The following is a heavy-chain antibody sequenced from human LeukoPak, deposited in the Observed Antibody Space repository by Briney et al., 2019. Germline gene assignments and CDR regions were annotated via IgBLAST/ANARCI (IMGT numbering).Heavy chain of an antibody. CDR3: AKDPGFGEYPLYYFDY. Sequence: GGSLRLSCAASGFTFDDYAMHWVRQAPGKGLEWVSGISWNSGSIGYADSVKGRFTISRDNAKNSLYLQMNSLRAEDTALYYCAKDPGFGEYPLYYFDYWGQGTLVTVSS. D-gene: IGHD3-10*01. J-gene: IGHJ4*02. CDR2: ISWNSGSI. V-gene: IGHV3-9*01. CDR1: GFTFDDYA.